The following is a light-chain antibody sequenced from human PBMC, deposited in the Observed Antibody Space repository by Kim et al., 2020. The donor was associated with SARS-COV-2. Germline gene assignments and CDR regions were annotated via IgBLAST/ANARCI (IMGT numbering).Light chain of an antibody. CDR2: YDS. J-gene: IGLJ2*01. V-gene: IGLV3-21*04. CDR3: QVWDSSSDHVV. Sequence: APGETTKITDGGNNVGSKSVHWYQQKPGQAPVLVIYYDSGRPSGIPERCSGSNSGNTATLTISRVEAGDEADYYCQVWDSSSDHVVFGGGTQLTVL. CDR1: NVGSKS.